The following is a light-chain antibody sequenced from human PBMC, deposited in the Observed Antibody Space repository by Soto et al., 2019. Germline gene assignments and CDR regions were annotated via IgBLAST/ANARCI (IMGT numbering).Light chain of an antibody. CDR3: GSFTTSRIWV. V-gene: IGLV2-14*01. Sequence: QSALTQPASVSESPGQSITISCIGTSSDVGAYDHVSWYQQHPGKAPKVIISKVSNRPSGVSTRFSGSKSGNTASLTISGLQVEDEADYICGSFTTSRIWVFGGGTKLTVL. CDR1: SSDVGAYDH. J-gene: IGLJ3*02. CDR2: KVS.